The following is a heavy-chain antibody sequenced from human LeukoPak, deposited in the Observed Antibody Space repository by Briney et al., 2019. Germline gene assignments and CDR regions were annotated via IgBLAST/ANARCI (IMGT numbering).Heavy chain of an antibody. J-gene: IGHJ6*04. Sequence: HAGGSLRLSCAASGFTFDDFALHWVRQVPGKGLEWVSGISWNSGIIGYVDSVKGRFTISRDNAKNSLYLQMNSLRAEDTAVYYCARRVRGVIISYGMDVWGKGTTVTVSS. CDR1: GFTFDDFA. CDR3: ARRVRGVIISYGMDV. D-gene: IGHD3-10*01. CDR2: ISWNSGII. V-gene: IGHV3-9*01.